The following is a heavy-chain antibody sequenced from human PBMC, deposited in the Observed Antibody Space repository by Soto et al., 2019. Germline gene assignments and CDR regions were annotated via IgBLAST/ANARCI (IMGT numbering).Heavy chain of an antibody. CDR3: ARGVVHIVVVTPSWYFDY. Sequence: QLQLQESGSGLVKPSQTLSLTCAVSGGSISSGGYSWSWIRQPPGKGLEWIGYIYHSGSTYYNPSLKSRVTISVDRFKNQFSLKLSSVTAADTAVYYCARGVVHIVVVTPSWYFDYWGQGTLVTVSS. CDR2: IYHSGST. J-gene: IGHJ4*02. CDR1: GGSISSGGYS. D-gene: IGHD2-21*02. V-gene: IGHV4-30-2*01.